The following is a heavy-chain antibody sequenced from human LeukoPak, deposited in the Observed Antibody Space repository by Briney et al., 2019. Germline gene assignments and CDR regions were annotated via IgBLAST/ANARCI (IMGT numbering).Heavy chain of an antibody. Sequence: PGGSLRLSCAASGFTFSNYAMNWVRQAPGKGLECVSGISGSGGSTYYADSVKGRFTISRDNAKNSLYLQMNSLRAEDTAVYYCARSVYGSGSYFDYWGQGTLVTVSS. D-gene: IGHD3-10*01. CDR1: GFTFSNYA. J-gene: IGHJ4*02. CDR2: ISGSGGST. V-gene: IGHV3-23*01. CDR3: ARSVYGSGSYFDY.